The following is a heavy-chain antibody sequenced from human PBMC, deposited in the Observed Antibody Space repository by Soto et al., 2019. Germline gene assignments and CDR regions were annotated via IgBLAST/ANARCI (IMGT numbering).Heavy chain of an antibody. J-gene: IGHJ5*02. CDR2: INHRGSN. CDR3: ARTDIVTTNWFDP. CDR1: GESFIGYY. V-gene: IGHV4-34*02. Sequence: QVHLQQWGAGLLKPSETLSLTCAVYGESFIGYYWTWIRQPPVKGLEWIGEINHRGSNNYNPSLKSRVTISIDKSKNQFSLKLSSVTAADTSVYYCARTDIVTTNWFDPWGQGTLVTVSS. D-gene: IGHD5-12*01.